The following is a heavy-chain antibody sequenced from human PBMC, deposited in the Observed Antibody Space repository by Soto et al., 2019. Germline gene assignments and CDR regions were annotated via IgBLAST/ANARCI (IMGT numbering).Heavy chain of an antibody. J-gene: IGHJ6*02. D-gene: IGHD3-10*01. CDR3: ARAAYGSGSYYAPYYYYAMDV. V-gene: IGHV4-59*02. CDR2: ILYTGNT. Sequence: SETLSLTCTVSGASVSSYYWSWIRQPPGKGLEWLGYILYTGNTNYSPSLKSRVTMSVDTSKNQVSLKLSAVTAADTAVYFCARAAYGSGSYYAPYYYYAMDVWGQGTTVTVSS. CDR1: GASVSSYY.